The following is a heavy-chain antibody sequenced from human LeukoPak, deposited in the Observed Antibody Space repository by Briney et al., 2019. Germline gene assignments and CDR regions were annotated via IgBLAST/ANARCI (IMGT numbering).Heavy chain of an antibody. CDR1: GGSFSGYY. D-gene: IGHD3-22*01. Sequence: SETLSLTCAVYGGSFSGYYWSWIRQPPGKGLEWIGRIYTSGSTNYNPSLKSRVTISVDTSKNQFSLKLSSVTAADTAVYYCARDVQNYYDSSGYYSHNWFDPWGQGTLVTVSS. J-gene: IGHJ5*02. CDR3: ARDVQNYYDSSGYYSHNWFDP. V-gene: IGHV4-59*10. CDR2: IYTSGST.